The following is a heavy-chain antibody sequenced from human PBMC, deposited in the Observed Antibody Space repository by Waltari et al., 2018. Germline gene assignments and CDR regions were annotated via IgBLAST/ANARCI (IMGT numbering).Heavy chain of an antibody. CDR1: GSIFTDNY. CDR2: LNPKSGGT. CDR3: ARVGATKTDY. V-gene: IGHV1-2*06. J-gene: IGHJ4*02. D-gene: IGHD1-26*01. Sequence: QVQLVQSGAEVKKPGASVKVSCKASGSIFTDNYMHWVRQAPGQGLEWMGRLNPKSGGTNYAQKFQGRVTMTRDTSISTAYMELSRLRSDDTAVYYCARVGATKTDYWGQGTLVTVSS.